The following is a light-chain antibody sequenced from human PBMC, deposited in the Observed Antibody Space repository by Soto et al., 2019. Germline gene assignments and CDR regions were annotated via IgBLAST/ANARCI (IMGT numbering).Light chain of an antibody. CDR2: AAS. CDR3: LQNYNYPRT. Sequence: AIQMTQSPSSLSASVGDRVTITCRASQGIRNDLGWYQQKPGKAPKLLIYAASSLQSGVPSRFSGSGSGTDFTLTISSLQHEDFANYYCLQNYNYPRTFGQGTKVEIK. J-gene: IGKJ1*01. CDR1: QGIRND. V-gene: IGKV1-6*01.